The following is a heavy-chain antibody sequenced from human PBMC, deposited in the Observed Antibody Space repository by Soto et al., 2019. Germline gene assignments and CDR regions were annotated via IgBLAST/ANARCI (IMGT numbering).Heavy chain of an antibody. CDR1: GFTFSSYW. J-gene: IGHJ4*02. CDR3: VSSYYDSSGYYYLPYYFDY. D-gene: IGHD3-22*01. CDR2: INSDGSST. V-gene: IGHV3-74*01. Sequence: GGSLRLSCAASGFTFSSYWMHWVRQAPGKGLVWVSRINSDGSSTSYADSVKGRFTISRDNAKNTLYLQMNSLRAADTAVYYCVSSYYDSSGYYYLPYYFDYWGQGTLVTVSS.